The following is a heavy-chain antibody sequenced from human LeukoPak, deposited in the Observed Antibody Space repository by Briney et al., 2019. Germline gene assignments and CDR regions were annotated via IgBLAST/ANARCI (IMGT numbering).Heavy chain of an antibody. CDR3: ARIGSSGDFDH. CDR2: ISSSTI. V-gene: IGHV3-48*02. D-gene: IGHD3-10*01. J-gene: IGHJ4*02. Sequence: GGSLRLSCAASGFTFSTYIMNWVRQAPGKGLEWVSYISSSTIHHADSVKGRFTISRDNAKNSLYLQMNSLRDEDTAVYYCARIGSSGDFDHWGQGTLVTVSS. CDR1: GFTFSTYI.